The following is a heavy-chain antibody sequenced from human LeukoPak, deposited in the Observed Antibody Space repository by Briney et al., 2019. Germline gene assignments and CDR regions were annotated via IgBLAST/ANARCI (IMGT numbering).Heavy chain of an antibody. CDR2: ISSSGNTI. CDR3: ARRSTIFGVAASYYMDV. J-gene: IGHJ6*03. V-gene: IGHV3-48*01. CDR1: GFTFSSYA. Sequence: GGSLRLSCAASGFTFSSYAMSWVRQAPGKGLEWISHISSSGNTIYYADSVKGRFTISRDYAKTSLYLQMNSLRAEDTAVYYCARRSTIFGVAASYYMDVWGKGTTVIVSS. D-gene: IGHD3-3*01.